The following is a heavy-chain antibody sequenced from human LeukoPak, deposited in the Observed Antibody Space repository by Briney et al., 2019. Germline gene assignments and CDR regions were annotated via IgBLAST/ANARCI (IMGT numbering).Heavy chain of an antibody. Sequence: PGGSLRLSCAAPGFTFSSYGMHWVRQAPGKGLEWVAFIRYDGSTKYYADSVKGRFTISRDNSKNTLYLQMNSLRAEGTAVYYCAKETMSGYYMFDYWGQGTLVTVSS. CDR2: IRYDGSTK. V-gene: IGHV3-30*02. CDR1: GFTFSSYG. CDR3: AKETMSGYYMFDY. D-gene: IGHD3-3*01. J-gene: IGHJ4*02.